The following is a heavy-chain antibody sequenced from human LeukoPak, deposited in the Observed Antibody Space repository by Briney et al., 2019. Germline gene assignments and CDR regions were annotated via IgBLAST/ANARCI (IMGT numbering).Heavy chain of an antibody. CDR1: GGSISSYY. V-gene: IGHV4-59*01. Sequence: PSETLSLTCTVSGGSISSYYWSWIRQPPGKGLEWIGYIYYSGSTNYNPSLKSRVTISVDTSKNQFSLKLSSVTAADTAVYYCAAAWDYGDPFDYWGQGTLVTVSS. CDR3: AAAWDYGDPFDY. D-gene: IGHD4-17*01. CDR2: IYYSGST. J-gene: IGHJ4*02.